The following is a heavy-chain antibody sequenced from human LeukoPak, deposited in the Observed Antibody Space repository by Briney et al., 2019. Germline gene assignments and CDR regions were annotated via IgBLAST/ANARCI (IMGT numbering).Heavy chain of an antibody. Sequence: GGSLRLSCAASGFTFSSYGMHWVRQAPGKGLEWVAVISYDGSNKYYADSVKGRLTISRDNSKNTLYLQMNSLRAEDTAVYYCAKIEGYTYYYDSSGYYPPADAFDIWGQGTMVTVSS. D-gene: IGHD3-22*01. J-gene: IGHJ3*02. CDR2: ISYDGSNK. V-gene: IGHV3-30*18. CDR1: GFTFSSYG. CDR3: AKIEGYTYYYDSSGYYPPADAFDI.